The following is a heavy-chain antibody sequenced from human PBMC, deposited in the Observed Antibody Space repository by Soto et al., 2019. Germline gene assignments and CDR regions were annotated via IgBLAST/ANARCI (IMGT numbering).Heavy chain of an antibody. D-gene: IGHD5-18*01. V-gene: IGHV1-18*01. CDR2: ISGYNGQT. CDR1: AYTFTSYG. Sequence: QVQLVQSGPEVKKPGASVKVSCKASAYTFTSYGISWVRQAPGQGLEWMGWISGYNGQTNYAQKFRGRVTITTDASTSTAYMELRSLRSDDTATYYCARDGRKQLWVEVLNAMDVWGQGTTVTVSS. CDR3: ARDGRKQLWVEVLNAMDV. J-gene: IGHJ6*02.